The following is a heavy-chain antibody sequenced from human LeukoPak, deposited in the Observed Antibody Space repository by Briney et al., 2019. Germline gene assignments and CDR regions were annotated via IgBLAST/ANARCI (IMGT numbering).Heavy chain of an antibody. CDR3: AREWDKYGSGSYSRNWFDP. CDR2: INPDTGGT. Sequence: ASVKVSCKASGYTFTGYYINWVRQAPGQGLEWMGWINPDTGGTNYAQKSQGRVTMTRGTSISTAYMELSRLRSDDTAVYYCAREWDKYGSGSYSRNWFDPWGQGTLVTVST. CDR1: GYTFTGYY. V-gene: IGHV1-2*02. D-gene: IGHD3-10*01. J-gene: IGHJ5*02.